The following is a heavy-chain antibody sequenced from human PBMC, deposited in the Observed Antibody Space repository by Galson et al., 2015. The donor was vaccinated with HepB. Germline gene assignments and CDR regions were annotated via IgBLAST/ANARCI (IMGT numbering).Heavy chain of an antibody. D-gene: IGHD2-8*02. J-gene: IGHJ4*03. Sequence: SLRLSCAASGFTVSNNYMSWVRQAPGRGLEWASVISGGGITFYADSVRGRFTISRDNSKNAVYLQMTSLRAEDTAVYYCGRDPYCPGNGSCPEAAWSQGTMVTVSS. V-gene: IGHV3-53*01. CDR3: GRDPYCPGNGSCPEAA. CDR2: ISGGGIT. CDR1: GFTVSNNY.